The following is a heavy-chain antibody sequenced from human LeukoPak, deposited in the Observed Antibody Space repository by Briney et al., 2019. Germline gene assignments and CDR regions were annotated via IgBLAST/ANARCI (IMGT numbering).Heavy chain of an antibody. Sequence: GGSLRLSCVASGFTFRNYGMHWVRQAPGKGLEWVAFIRYDGSNKYYADSVKGRFTISRDNSKNTLYLQMNSLRAEDTAVYYCARDFTPDYGGYLNWGQGTLVTVSS. D-gene: IGHD4-23*01. V-gene: IGHV3-30*02. CDR3: ARDFTPDYGGYLN. J-gene: IGHJ4*02. CDR1: GFTFRNYG. CDR2: IRYDGSNK.